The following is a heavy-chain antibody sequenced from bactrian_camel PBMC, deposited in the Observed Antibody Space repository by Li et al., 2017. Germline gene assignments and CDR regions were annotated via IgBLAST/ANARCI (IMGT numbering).Heavy chain of an antibody. CDR2: LRRDGTT. Sequence: HVQLVESGPGSALAGESLTLSCAASGYTKRDYCIAWFRQAPGKEENLVSLRRDGTTVYSDSVKGRFTISQDRTKNILYLQMNDLKDEDTGMYYCAALNSSSGGRFAWCSDFRGQGTQVTVS. J-gene: IGHJ4*01. CDR3: AALNSSSGGRFAWCSDF. D-gene: IGHD1*01. CDR1: GYTKRDYC. V-gene: IGHV3S63*01.